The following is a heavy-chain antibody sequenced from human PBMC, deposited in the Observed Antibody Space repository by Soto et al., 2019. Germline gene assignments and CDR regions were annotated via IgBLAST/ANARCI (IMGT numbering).Heavy chain of an antibody. CDR3: ARDGEYYASVWWNLDY. Sequence: EVHLVESGGGLVQPGGSLRLSCAASGFTFSRYWMSWVRQAPGKGLEWVATIKGDGGEKYYVNSVKGRFTISRDNAKNSLYLQMDSLRAEDTAVYYCARDGEYYASVWWNLDYWGQGTLVTVSS. CDR2: IKGDGGEK. V-gene: IGHV3-7*01. J-gene: IGHJ4*02. D-gene: IGHD6-19*01. CDR1: GFTFSRYW.